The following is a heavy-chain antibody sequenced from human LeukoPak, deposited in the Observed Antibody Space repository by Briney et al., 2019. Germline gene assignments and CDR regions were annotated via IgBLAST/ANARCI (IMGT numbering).Heavy chain of an antibody. V-gene: IGHV3-23*01. CDR1: GFTFSSYA. Sequence: GGSLRLSCAASGFTFSSYAMSWVRQAPGKGLEWVSAISGSGGSTYYADSVKGRFTISRDNSKNTLYLQMNSLRAEDTAVYYCAKEGFGVVIQTKRMDVWGQGTTVTVSS. CDR2: ISGSGGST. CDR3: AKEGFGVVIQTKRMDV. J-gene: IGHJ6*02. D-gene: IGHD3-3*01.